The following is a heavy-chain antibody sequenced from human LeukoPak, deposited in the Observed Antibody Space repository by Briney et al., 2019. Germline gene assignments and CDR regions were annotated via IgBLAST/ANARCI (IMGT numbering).Heavy chain of an antibody. D-gene: IGHD3-16*01. CDR3: ARGGGDTFPDSWYFDL. Sequence: GGSLRLSCAASGFTFSSYSMNWVRQAPGKGLEWVSSISSSSSYIYYADSVKGRFTMSRDNSKNTLYLQMNSLRAEDTAVYYCARGGGDTFPDSWYFDLWGRGTLVTVSS. J-gene: IGHJ2*01. CDR2: ISSSSSYI. V-gene: IGHV3-21*01. CDR1: GFTFSSYS.